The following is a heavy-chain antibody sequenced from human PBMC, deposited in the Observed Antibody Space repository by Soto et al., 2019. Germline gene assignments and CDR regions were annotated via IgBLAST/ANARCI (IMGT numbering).Heavy chain of an antibody. V-gene: IGHV1-69*13. CDR3: ARGPPWNYEYNWFDP. D-gene: IGHD1-7*01. CDR1: GYTFTSYD. Sequence: ASVKVSCKASGYTFTSYDINWVRQAPGQGLEWMGGIIPRFGTANYAQKFQGRVTITADESTSTAYMELSSLRSEDTAVYYCARGPPWNYEYNWFDPWGQGTLVTVSS. CDR2: IIPRFGTA. J-gene: IGHJ5*02.